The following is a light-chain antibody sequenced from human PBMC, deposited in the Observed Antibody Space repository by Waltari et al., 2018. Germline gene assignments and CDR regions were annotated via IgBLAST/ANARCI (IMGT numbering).Light chain of an antibody. CDR3: LSTDTSGTWV. CDR1: DLEKRY. J-gene: IGLJ3*02. CDR2: KES. V-gene: IGLV3-16*01. Sequence: SYELTLPPSVSVSLGQTARIPCSGEDLEKRYVYWYQQKPGQVPDLRIYKESEWHPGIPERFSGSSSGTIVTVTISGVQAEDESDYYCLSTDTSGTWVFGGGTKLIVL.